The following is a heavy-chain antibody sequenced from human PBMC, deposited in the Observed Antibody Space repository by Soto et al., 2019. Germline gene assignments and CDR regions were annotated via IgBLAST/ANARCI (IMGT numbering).Heavy chain of an antibody. J-gene: IGHJ4*02. CDR3: ARDGGDYQFDY. CDR2: IYYRGST. V-gene: IGHV4-39*02. Sequence: QLQLQESGPGLVKPSETLSLTCTVSGGSISSSSYYWGWVRQPPGKGLEWIGNIYYRGSTYYNPSLKSRVTISVDTSKNQFSLKLRSVSAADTAVYFCARDGGDYQFDYWGQGTLVPVSS. D-gene: IGHD2-21*02. CDR1: GGSISSSSYY.